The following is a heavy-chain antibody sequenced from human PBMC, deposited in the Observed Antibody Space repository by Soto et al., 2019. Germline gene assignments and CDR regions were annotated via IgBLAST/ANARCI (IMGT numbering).Heavy chain of an antibody. CDR3: ARGSVVVVPAATRNNYYYYGMDG. CDR2: IIPIFGTA. CDR1: GGTFSSYA. D-gene: IGHD2-2*01. V-gene: IGHV1-69*06. Sequence: ASVKVSCKASGGTFSSYAISWVRQAPGQGLEWMGGIIPIFGTANYAQKFQGRVTITADKSTSTAYMELSSLRSEDTAVYYCARGSVVVVPAATRNNYYYYGMDGWGQGTTVTVSS. J-gene: IGHJ6*02.